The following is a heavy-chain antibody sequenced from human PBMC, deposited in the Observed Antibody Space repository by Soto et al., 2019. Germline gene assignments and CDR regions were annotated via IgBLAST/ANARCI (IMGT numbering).Heavy chain of an antibody. CDR2: ISSSSNTV. CDR1: GFTFSIYE. Sequence: GGSLRLSCAASGFTFSIYEMNWVRQAPGKGPEWVSYISSSSNTVYYADSVKGRFTISRDNAKSSLYLQVNSLRAEDTAVYYCARNSYSGSHLAYWGQGTLVTVSS. V-gene: IGHV3-48*03. D-gene: IGHD1-26*01. CDR3: ARNSYSGSHLAY. J-gene: IGHJ4*02.